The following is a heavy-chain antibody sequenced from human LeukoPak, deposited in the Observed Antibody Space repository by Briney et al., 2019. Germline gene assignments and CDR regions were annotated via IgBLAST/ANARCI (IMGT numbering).Heavy chain of an antibody. D-gene: IGHD3-3*01. CDR2: IKQDGSEK. CDR1: GFTFSSYW. V-gene: IGHV3-7*01. Sequence: GGSLRLSCAASGFTFSSYWTSWVRQAPGKGLEWVANIKQDGSEKYYVDSVKGRFTISRDNAKNSLYLQMNSLRAEDTAVYYCARGGRQYYDFWSGYYNPPDYWGQGTLVTVSS. J-gene: IGHJ4*02. CDR3: ARGGRQYYDFWSGYYNPPDY.